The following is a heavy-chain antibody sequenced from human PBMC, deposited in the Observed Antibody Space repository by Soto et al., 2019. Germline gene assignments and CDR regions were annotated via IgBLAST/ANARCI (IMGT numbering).Heavy chain of an antibody. V-gene: IGHV1-8*01. D-gene: IGHD2-15*01. CDR1: GYTFTSYD. CDR2: MNPNSGNT. CDR3: AREYCSGGSCYSFSLYNWFDP. Sequence: ASVKVSCKASGYTFTSYDINWVRQATGQGLEWMGWMNPNSGNTGYAQKFQGRVTMTRNTSISTAYMELSSLRSEDTAVYYCAREYCSGGSCYSFSLYNWFDPWGQGTLVTVSS. J-gene: IGHJ5*02.